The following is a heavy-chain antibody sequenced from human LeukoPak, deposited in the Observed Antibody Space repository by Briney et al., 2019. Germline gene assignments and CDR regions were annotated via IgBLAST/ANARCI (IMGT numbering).Heavy chain of an antibody. Sequence: GESLKISCKGSGYSFTSYWIGWVRQMPGKGLEWMGIIYPGDSDTRYSPSFQGPATISADQSISTAYLQSSSLKASDTAIYYRARPGTSSDAFDIWGQGTMVT. CDR2: IYPGDSDT. CDR3: ARPGTSSDAFDI. D-gene: IGHD1-14*01. J-gene: IGHJ3*02. V-gene: IGHV5-51*01. CDR1: GYSFTSYW.